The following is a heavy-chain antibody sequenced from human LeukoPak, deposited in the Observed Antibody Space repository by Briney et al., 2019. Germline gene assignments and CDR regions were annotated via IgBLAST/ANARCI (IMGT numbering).Heavy chain of an antibody. Sequence: GGSVRLSCGASGFTCSCYVLRWVGPAPGKGRAGVSSVSSSSGNTYYAASVKGRFTISRDNAKNPLYLQMSSLRAEDTAVYYCARVPVGANKQLERYYYYMDVWGKGTTVTVSS. CDR3: ARVPVGANKQLERYYYYMDV. D-gene: IGHD1-1*01. V-gene: IGHV3-21*01. CDR1: GFTCSCYV. J-gene: IGHJ6*03. CDR2: VSSSSGNT.